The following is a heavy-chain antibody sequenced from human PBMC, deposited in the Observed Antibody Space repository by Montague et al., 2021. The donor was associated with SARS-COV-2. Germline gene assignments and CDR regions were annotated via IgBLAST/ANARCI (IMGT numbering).Heavy chain of an antibody. CDR1: GFIFSSYE. D-gene: IGHD2-21*01. CDR3: ARDRDWDDWCGMDV. J-gene: IGHJ6*02. V-gene: IGHV3-48*03. CDR2: ISSSGGGSTK. Sequence: SLRLSCAASGFIFSSYEMNWVRQAPGKGLEWISYISSSGGGSTKHYTDXVKGRFTISRDNAKNSLYLQMNSLRVEDTAIYYCARDRDWDDWCGMDVWGQGTTVTVSS.